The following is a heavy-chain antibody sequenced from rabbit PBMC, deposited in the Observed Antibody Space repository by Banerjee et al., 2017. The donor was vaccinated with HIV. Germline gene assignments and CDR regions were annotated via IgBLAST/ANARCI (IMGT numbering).Heavy chain of an antibody. Sequence: QSLEESGGDLVKPGASLTLTCTASGFSFSSSYYMCWVRQAPGKGLEWIGCIYTDSSDTYCANWAKGRFTISKTSSTTVTLQMTSLTAADTATYFCARDGVAYDYEYGVYLYLWGPGTLVTVS. CDR3: ARDGVAYDYEYGVYLYL. V-gene: IGHV1S40*01. D-gene: IGHD2-1*01. CDR2: IYTDSSDT. CDR1: GFSFSSSYY. J-gene: IGHJ6*01.